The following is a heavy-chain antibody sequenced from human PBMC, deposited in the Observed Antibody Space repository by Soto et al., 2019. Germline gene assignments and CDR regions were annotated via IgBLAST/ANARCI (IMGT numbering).Heavy chain of an antibody. V-gene: IGHV1-69*12. Sequence: QVQLVQSGAEVKKPGSSVKVSCKASGGTFSSYAISWVRQAPGQGLEWMGGIIPIFGTANYAQKFQGRVTITADESTSTAYMELSSLRSQDTAVYYYARVRSPNNWFDPWGQGPLVTVSS. CDR2: IIPIFGTA. CDR3: ARVRSPNNWFDP. J-gene: IGHJ5*02. CDR1: GGTFSSYA.